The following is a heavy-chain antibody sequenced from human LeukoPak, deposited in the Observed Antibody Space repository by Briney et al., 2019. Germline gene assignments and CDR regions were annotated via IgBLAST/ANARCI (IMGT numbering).Heavy chain of an antibody. J-gene: IGHJ4*02. CDR1: GGAISGYY. V-gene: IGHV4-4*07. CDR2: FFRSGDT. D-gene: IGHD4-17*01. Sequence: PSETLSLTCSVSGGAISGYYWTWIRQAAGKGLEWIGRFFRSGDTNYNPSLKSRVTMSVDTSKNQFSLSLSSVTAADTAFYYCATGPRGDNVNPDSWGQGILVTVSS. CDR3: ATGPRGDNVNPDS.